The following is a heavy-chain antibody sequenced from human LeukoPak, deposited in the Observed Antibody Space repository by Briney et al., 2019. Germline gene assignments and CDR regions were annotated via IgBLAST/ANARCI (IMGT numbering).Heavy chain of an antibody. CDR3: ACRDLTSTWSYP. CDR1: GYSFRSYW. V-gene: IGHV5-51*01. J-gene: IGHJ5*02. CDR2: IYPGDSRT. Sequence: GESLKISCKGTGYSFRSYWIGWVRQMPGKGMELMGVIYPGDSRTRYNPSLQGQVTISVDKSINTAYLEWVSLKASDTAMYYCACRDLTSTWSYPWGQGTLVTVSS. D-gene: IGHD2-2*01.